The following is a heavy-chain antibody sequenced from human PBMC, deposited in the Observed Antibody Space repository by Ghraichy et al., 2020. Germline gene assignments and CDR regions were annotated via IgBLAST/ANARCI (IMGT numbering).Heavy chain of an antibody. CDR1: GGSISSRTYY. D-gene: IGHD1-26*01. J-gene: IGHJ4*02. CDR3: ARAPVGPTKYFDC. Sequence: SETLSLSCTVSGGSISSRTYYWGWIRKPPGKGLEWIGSIYNSGSTYYNPSLKSRVTISVDTSKNQFSLKLSSVTAADTAVYYCARAPVGPTKYFDCWGQGTLVTVSS. V-gene: IGHV4-39*01. CDR2: IYNSGST.